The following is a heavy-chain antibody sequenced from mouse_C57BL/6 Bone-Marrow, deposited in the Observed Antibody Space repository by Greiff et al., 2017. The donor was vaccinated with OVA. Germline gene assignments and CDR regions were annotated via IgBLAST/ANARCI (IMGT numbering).Heavy chain of an antibody. J-gene: IGHJ3*01. V-gene: IGHV6-3*01. CDR2: IRLKSDNYAT. D-gene: IGHD1-1*02. Sequence: EVKLQESGGGLVQPGGSMKLSCVASGFTFSNYWMNWVRQSPEKGLEWVAQIRLKSDNYATHYAESVKGRFTISRDDSKSSVYLQMNNLRAEDTGIYYCTGPYGPWFAYWGQGTLVTVSA. CDR3: TGPYGPWFAY. CDR1: GFTFSNYW.